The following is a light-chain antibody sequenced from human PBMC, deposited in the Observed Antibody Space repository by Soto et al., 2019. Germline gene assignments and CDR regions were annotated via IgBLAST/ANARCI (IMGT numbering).Light chain of an antibody. CDR3: QQYNNWPRT. V-gene: IGKV3-15*01. CDR1: QSVGSN. Sequence: EIVLTQSPGTLSLSPGERATLSCRASQSVGSNLAWYQQKPGQAPRLLIYGASTRATDIPSRFSGRGSGTEFTLTVSSLQSEDFAVYYCQQYNNWPRTFGQGTKVDIK. J-gene: IGKJ1*01. CDR2: GAS.